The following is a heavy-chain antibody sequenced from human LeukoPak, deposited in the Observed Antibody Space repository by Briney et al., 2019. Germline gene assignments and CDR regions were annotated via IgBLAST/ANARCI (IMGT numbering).Heavy chain of an antibody. Sequence: PGGSLRLSCAASGFTVSSYAMSWVRQAPGKGLEWVSAISGSGGSTYYADSVKGRFTISRDNSKNTLYLQMNSLRAEDTAVYYCASNYDFWSGATRNFDYWGQGTLVTVSS. CDR3: ASNYDFWSGATRNFDY. V-gene: IGHV3-23*01. CDR2: ISGSGGST. J-gene: IGHJ4*02. CDR1: GFTVSSYA. D-gene: IGHD3-3*01.